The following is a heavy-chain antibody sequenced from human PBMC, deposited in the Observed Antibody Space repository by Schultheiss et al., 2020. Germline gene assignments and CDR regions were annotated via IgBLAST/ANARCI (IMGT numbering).Heavy chain of an antibody. CDR3: AKDDGDIAAAPLYYFDY. CDR1: GFTFSSYG. Sequence: GESLKISCAASGFTFSSYGMHWVRQAPGKGLEWVAVIWYDGSNKYYADSVKGRFTISRDNSKNTLYLQMNSLRAEDTAVYYCAKDDGDIAAAPLYYFDYWGQGTLVNVSS. CDR2: IWYDGSNK. J-gene: IGHJ4*02. D-gene: IGHD6-13*01. V-gene: IGHV3-30*02.